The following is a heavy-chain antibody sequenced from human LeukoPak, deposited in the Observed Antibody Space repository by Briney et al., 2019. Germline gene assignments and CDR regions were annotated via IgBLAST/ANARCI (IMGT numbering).Heavy chain of an antibody. CDR3: AKCQGGGSCPFDY. CDR2: ISGSGGST. Sequence: SGGSLRLSCAASGFTFSSYAMSWVRQAPGKGLEWVSAISGSGGSTYYADSVKGRFTISRDNSKNTLYLQMNSLRAEDTAVYYCAKCQGGGSCPFDYWGQGTLVTVSS. D-gene: IGHD2-15*01. CDR1: GFTFSSYA. J-gene: IGHJ4*02. V-gene: IGHV3-23*01.